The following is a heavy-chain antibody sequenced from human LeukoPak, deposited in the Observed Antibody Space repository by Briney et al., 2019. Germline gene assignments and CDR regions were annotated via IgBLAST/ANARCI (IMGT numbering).Heavy chain of an antibody. V-gene: IGHV3-48*03. CDR2: ISSSGSTI. CDR1: GFTFSSYE. Sequence: GGSLRLSCAASGFTFSSYEMNWVRQAPGKGLEWVSYISSSGSTIYYADSVKGRFTISRDNAKNSLYLQMNSLRAEDTAVYYCASQVNLNYDYWGQGTLVTVSS. CDR3: ASQVNLNYDY. J-gene: IGHJ4*02. D-gene: IGHD4-11*01.